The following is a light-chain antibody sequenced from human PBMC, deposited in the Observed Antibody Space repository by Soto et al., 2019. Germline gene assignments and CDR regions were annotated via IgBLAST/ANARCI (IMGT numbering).Light chain of an antibody. CDR1: QSCRNS. Sequence: DLQMTQSPSTLSASVGDRVTIACWSSQSCRNSLAWYQQKAGKAPKLLIYAASTLQSGVPSRFSGSGSGTDFTLTISCLQSEDFATYYCQQYYSYPRGLTFGGGTKVDIK. CDR2: AAS. CDR3: QQYYSYPRGLT. V-gene: IGKV1-5*01. J-gene: IGKJ4*01.